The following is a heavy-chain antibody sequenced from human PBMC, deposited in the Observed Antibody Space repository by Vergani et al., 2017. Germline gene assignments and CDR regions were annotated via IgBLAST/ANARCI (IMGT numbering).Heavy chain of an antibody. J-gene: IGHJ4*02. D-gene: IGHD5-12*01. CDR1: GFTFSSYS. CDR2: ISSSSSYI. Sequence: EVQLVESGGGLVKPGGSLRLSCAASGFTFSSYSMNWVRQAPGKGLEWVSSISSSSSYIYYADSVKGRFTISRDNAKNSLYLQMNSLRAEDTAVYYCAGEPPYRWLRTFDYWGQGTLVTVSS. CDR3: AGEPPYRWLRTFDY. V-gene: IGHV3-21*01.